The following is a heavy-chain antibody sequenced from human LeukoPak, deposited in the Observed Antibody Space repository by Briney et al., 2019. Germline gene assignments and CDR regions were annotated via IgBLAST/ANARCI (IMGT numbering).Heavy chain of an antibody. CDR2: FDPEDGET. CDR1: GYTLTELS. V-gene: IGHV1-24*01. Sequence: ASVKVSCKVSGYTLTELSMHWVRQAPGKGLEWMGGFDPEDGETIYAQKLQGRVTMTEDTSTDTAYMELSSLRSEDTAVYYCATSPTNYYGMDVWGQGTTVTVSS. CDR3: ATSPTNYYGMDV. J-gene: IGHJ6*02.